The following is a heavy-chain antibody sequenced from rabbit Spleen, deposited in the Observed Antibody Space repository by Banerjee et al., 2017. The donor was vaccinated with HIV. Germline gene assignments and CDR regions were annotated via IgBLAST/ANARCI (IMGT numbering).Heavy chain of an antibody. Sequence: QEQLVESGGGLVKPEGSLTLTCTASGFDLSTNTMCWVRQAPGKGLEWIACIDTGSSGFTYFASWAKGRFTISKTSSTTVTLQVTSLTAADTATYFCARGEHFSVGFSAFAIYLDLWGPGTLVTVS. CDR3: ARGEHFSVGFSAFAIYLDL. CDR2: IDTGSSGFT. J-gene: IGHJ4*01. V-gene: IGHV1S45*01. CDR1: GFDLSTNT. D-gene: IGHD6-1*01.